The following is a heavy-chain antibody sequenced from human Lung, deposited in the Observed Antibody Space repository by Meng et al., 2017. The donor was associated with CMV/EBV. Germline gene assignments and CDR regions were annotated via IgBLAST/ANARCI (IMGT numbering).Heavy chain of an antibody. CDR2: IRYDGSNK. D-gene: IGHD1-26*01. V-gene: IGHV3-30*02. J-gene: IGHJ4*02. Sequence: SXAASGFTFSSYGMHWVRQAPGKGLEWVAFIRYDGSNKYYADSVKGRFTISRDNSKNTLYLQMNSLRAEDTAVYYCAKDELEGGVTETFLSYDYWXQGTXVTVSS. CDR1: GFTFSSYG. CDR3: AKDELEGGVTETFLSYDY.